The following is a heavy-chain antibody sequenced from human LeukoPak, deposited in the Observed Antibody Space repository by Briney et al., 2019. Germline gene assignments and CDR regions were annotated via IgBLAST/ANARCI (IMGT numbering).Heavy chain of an antibody. CDR2: IYHSGST. Sequence: PSETLSLTCTVSGYSISSGYYWGWIRQPPGKGLEWIGSIYHSGSTYYNPSLKSRVTISVDTSKNQFSLKLSSVTAADTAVYYARGQPAVAGTSVYYYYMDVWGKGTTVTVSS. D-gene: IGHD6-19*01. J-gene: IGHJ6*03. CDR3: RGQPAVAGTSVYYYYMDV. V-gene: IGHV4-38-2*02. CDR1: GYSISSGYY.